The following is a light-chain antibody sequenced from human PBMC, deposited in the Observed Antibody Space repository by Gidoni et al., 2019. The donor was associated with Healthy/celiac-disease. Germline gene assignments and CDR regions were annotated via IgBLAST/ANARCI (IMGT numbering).Light chain of an antibody. V-gene: IGKV2-40*01. CDR2: TLS. J-gene: IGKJ4*01. Sequence: EMVLTETQLSLSVTTGEPASISCRTRQSLLDSDDGNTYLELYLQKPGPAPQLLIYTLSYRASGVPARFSGSGSGTDFTLKISRVEAAAVVFYYCLQRIEFPLTFSGGTKVEIK. CDR3: LQRIEFPLT. CDR1: QSLLDSDDGNTY.